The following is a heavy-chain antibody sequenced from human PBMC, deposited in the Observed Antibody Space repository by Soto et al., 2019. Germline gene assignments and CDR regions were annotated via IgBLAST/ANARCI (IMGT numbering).Heavy chain of an antibody. V-gene: IGHV1-18*01. Sequence: QVQLVQSGDGVKKPGASVKVSCQASGYTFSDYAISWVRQAPGQGLEWMGWISASTRNTDQAQNFQGRVIMTLDTSTDTAYMELRNLRSDDTAVYYCVRCYCSVGSCYACWHFDLWGRGTLVTVSS. J-gene: IGHJ2*01. D-gene: IGHD2-15*01. CDR3: VRCYCSVGSCYACWHFDL. CDR2: ISASTRNT. CDR1: GYTFSDYA.